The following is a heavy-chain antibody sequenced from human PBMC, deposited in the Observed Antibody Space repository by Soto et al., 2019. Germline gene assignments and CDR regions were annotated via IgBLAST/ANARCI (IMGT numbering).Heavy chain of an antibody. CDR1: GFTFSSYW. D-gene: IGHD2-15*01. Sequence: GGSLRLSCAASGFTFSSYWMTWVRQAPGKGLEWVANIKQDGSERYYVDSVKGRFTISRDNAKNALYLQMNSLRAEDTAVYYCLREYCSGGSCQGYFQHWGQGTLVTVSS. V-gene: IGHV3-7*04. CDR2: IKQDGSER. J-gene: IGHJ1*01. CDR3: LREYCSGGSCQGYFQH.